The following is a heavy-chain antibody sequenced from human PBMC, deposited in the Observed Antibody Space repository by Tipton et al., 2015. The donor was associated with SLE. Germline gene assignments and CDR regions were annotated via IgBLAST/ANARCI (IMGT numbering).Heavy chain of an antibody. Sequence: SLRLSCAATGFTLSSYEMNWVRQAPGKGLEGLSYISTSGSTANYADSVKGRFTISRDNAKNSVYLQMNSLRAEDTAVYYCTRDEEGDYDFDYWGLGTLVTVSS. V-gene: IGHV3-48*03. D-gene: IGHD4-17*01. CDR2: ISTSGSTA. CDR1: GFTLSSYE. J-gene: IGHJ4*02. CDR3: TRDEEGDYDFDY.